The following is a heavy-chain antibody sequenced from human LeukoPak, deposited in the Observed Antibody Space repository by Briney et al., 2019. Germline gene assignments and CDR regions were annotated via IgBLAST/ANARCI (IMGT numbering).Heavy chain of an antibody. J-gene: IGHJ5*02. CDR1: GFTFSNYAM. Sequence: GSLRLSCAASGFTFSNYAMSWVRQPPGKGLEWIGEIYHSGSTNYNPSLKSRVTISVDKSKNQFSLKLSSVTAADTAVYYCARGAPYYDFWSGYYERWFDPWGQGTLVTVSS. D-gene: IGHD3-3*01. CDR3: ARGAPYYDFWSGYYERWFDP. V-gene: IGHV4-4*02. CDR2: IYHSGST.